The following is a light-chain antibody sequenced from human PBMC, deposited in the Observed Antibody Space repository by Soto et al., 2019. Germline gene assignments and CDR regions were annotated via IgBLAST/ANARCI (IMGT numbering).Light chain of an antibody. CDR3: QPSYSTLYT. CDR2: AAS. CDR1: QSINTY. V-gene: IGKV1-39*01. Sequence: DIQMTQSPSSLSASVGDRVTITCRASQSINTYLNWYQQKPGKAPKLLIYAASSLQSGVPSRFSGSGSGADFTLTISSLQPEDFATYYCQPSYSTLYTFGQGTKLVIK. J-gene: IGKJ2*01.